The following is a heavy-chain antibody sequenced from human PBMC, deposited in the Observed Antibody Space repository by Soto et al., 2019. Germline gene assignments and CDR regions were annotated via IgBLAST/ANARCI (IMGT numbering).Heavy chain of an antibody. D-gene: IGHD3-3*01. CDR2: ISYDGSNK. CDR1: GFTFSSYG. V-gene: IGHV3-30*18. Sequence: PGGSLRLSCAASGFTFSSYGMHWVRQAPGKGLEWVAVISYDGSNKYYADSVKGRFTISRDNSKNTLYLQMNSLRAEDTAVYYCAKEYYDFWSGYYNNWFDPWGQGTLVTVSS. CDR3: AKEYYDFWSGYYNNWFDP. J-gene: IGHJ5*02.